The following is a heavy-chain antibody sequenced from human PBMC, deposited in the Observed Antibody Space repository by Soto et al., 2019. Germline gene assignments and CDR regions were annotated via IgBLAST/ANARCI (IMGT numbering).Heavy chain of an antibody. CDR2: ISYDGSNK. CDR3: ARVRGQDYYCYGMDV. V-gene: IGHV3-30*03. Sequence: PGGSLRLSCAASGFTFSSYGMHWVRQAPGKGLEWVAVISYDGSNKYYADSVKGRFTISRDNAKNSLYLQMNSLRAEDTAVYYCARVRGQDYYCYGMDVWGQGTTVTVSS. J-gene: IGHJ6*02. CDR1: GFTFSSYG. D-gene: IGHD3-10*01.